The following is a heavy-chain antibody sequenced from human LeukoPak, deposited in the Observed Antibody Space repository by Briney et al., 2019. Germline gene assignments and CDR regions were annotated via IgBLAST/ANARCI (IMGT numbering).Heavy chain of an antibody. Sequence: GGSLRLSCAASGFTFNSHSMNWVRQAPGKGLEWVSSISTSSSYRYYADSVKGRFTISRDNAKNSLYLQMNSLRAEDTAVYYCARDSAHSYWGQGTLVTVSS. CDR1: GFTFNSHS. J-gene: IGHJ4*02. V-gene: IGHV3-21*01. CDR3: ARDSAHSY. CDR2: ISTSSSYR.